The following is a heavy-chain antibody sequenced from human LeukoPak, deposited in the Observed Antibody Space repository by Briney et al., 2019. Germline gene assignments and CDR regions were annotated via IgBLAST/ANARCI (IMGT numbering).Heavy chain of an antibody. J-gene: IGHJ4*02. CDR3: ARSGSGWFDF. D-gene: IGHD6-19*01. CDR2: IYAGGDT. Sequence: GGSLRLSCAASGFTVSTNFMSWVHQAPGKGLEWVSVIYAGGDTYYADSVKGRFTISRDNSKNTLYLQMNSLRAEDTAVYYCARSGSGWFDFWGQGTLVTVSS. CDR1: GFTVSTNF. V-gene: IGHV3-53*01.